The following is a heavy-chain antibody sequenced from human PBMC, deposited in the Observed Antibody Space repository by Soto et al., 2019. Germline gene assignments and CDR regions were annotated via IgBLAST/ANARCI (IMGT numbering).Heavy chain of an antibody. Sequence: GGSLRLSCAASGFTFSSYSMNWVRQAPGKGLEWVSSISSSSSYIYYADSVKGRFTISRDNAKNSLYLQMNSLRAEDTAVYYCARDFGGREEWGYDAFDIWGQGTMVTVSS. V-gene: IGHV3-21*01. CDR3: ARDFGGREEWGYDAFDI. D-gene: IGHD3-16*01. J-gene: IGHJ3*02. CDR1: GFTFSSYS. CDR2: ISSSSSYI.